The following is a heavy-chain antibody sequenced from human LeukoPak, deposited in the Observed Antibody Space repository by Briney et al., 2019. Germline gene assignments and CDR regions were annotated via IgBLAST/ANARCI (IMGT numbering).Heavy chain of an antibody. V-gene: IGHV1-2*02. Sequence: GRSVKLSCKASGYTFIDYYMHWVRRAPGQGLEWMGWINPNSGGANYAPKFRGRVTMTRDTSISTTYMELSSLRSDDTAVYYCARDRTSVVNDYWGPGNLGSVSS. D-gene: IGHD3-10*01. J-gene: IGHJ4*01. CDR1: GYTFIDYY. CDR2: INPNSGGA. CDR3: ARDRTSVVNDY.